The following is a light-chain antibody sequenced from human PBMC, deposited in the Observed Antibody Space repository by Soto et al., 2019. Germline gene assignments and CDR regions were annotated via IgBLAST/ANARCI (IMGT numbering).Light chain of an antibody. V-gene: IGKV3-20*01. J-gene: IGKJ1*01. CDR2: GAS. Sequence: EIVLTQSPGRLSLSPGERATLSCRASQSVSSSYLAWYQQKPGQAPRLLIYGASIRATGIPDRFIGSGSGTGFTLTISRLEPEDVAVYYCQQFGGPPRTFGQGTRVEIK. CDR1: QSVSSSY. CDR3: QQFGGPPRT.